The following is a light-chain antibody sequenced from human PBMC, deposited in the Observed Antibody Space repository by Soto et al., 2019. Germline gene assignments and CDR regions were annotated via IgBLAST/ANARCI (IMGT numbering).Light chain of an antibody. V-gene: IGKV1-33*01. CDR2: DAS. Sequence: DIQMTQSPSSLSASVGDRVTITCQASQDIAKYLNWYQQKPGNAPKLLIYDASELHAGVPSRFSGSGSGTDFTFTISSVKPAEFATYYCQQYDDLLSFGGGTKVEIK. J-gene: IGKJ4*01. CDR3: QQYDDLLS. CDR1: QDIAKY.